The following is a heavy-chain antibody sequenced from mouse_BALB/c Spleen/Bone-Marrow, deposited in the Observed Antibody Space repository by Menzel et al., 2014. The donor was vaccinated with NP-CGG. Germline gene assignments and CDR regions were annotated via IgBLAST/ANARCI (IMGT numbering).Heavy chain of an antibody. J-gene: IGHJ1*01. D-gene: IGHD1-1*01. CDR2: ISNLAYSI. V-gene: IGHV5-15*02. Sequence: EVQLQESGGGLVQPGGSRKLSCAAPGFTFSDYGMAWVRQAPGKGPEWVAFISNLAYSIYYADTVTGRFTISRENAKNTLYLEMSSLRSEDTAMYYCARDQVYYYGSSYGYFDVWGAGTTVTVSS. CDR3: ARDQVYYYGSSYGYFDV. CDR1: GFTFSDYG.